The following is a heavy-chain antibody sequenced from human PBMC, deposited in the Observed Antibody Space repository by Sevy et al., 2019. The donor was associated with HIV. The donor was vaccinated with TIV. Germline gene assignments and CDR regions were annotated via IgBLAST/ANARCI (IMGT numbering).Heavy chain of an antibody. Sequence: GGSLGLSCAASGFTFSSYAMHWVRQAPGKGLEWVAVMSYDGSNKYYADSVKGRFTVSRDNYKNTLYLQMTSLRAEDTAVYYCARGPPGLWDGYPLGYWGQGTLVTVSS. D-gene: IGHD5-18*01. CDR2: MSYDGSNK. CDR1: GFTFSSYA. CDR3: ARGPPGLWDGYPLGY. J-gene: IGHJ4*02. V-gene: IGHV3-30-3*01.